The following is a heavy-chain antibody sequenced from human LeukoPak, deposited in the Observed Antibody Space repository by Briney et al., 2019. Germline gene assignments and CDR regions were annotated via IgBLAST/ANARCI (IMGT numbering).Heavy chain of an antibody. CDR1: GGSVSSYY. CDR2: IYSSEST. J-gene: IGHJ2*01. D-gene: IGHD6-19*01. V-gene: IGHV4-4*09. CDR3: ARFHSGPSGWYVLWYFDL. Sequence: SETLSLTCTVSGGSVSSYYWSWIRQPPEQGLEWIGYIYSSESTNYNPSLKSRVTMSVDTSKNQFFLKLSSVTAADTAVYYCARFHSGPSGWYVLWYFDLWGRGTLVTVSS.